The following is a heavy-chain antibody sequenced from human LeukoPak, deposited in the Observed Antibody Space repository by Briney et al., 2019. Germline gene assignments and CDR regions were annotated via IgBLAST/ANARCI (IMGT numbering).Heavy chain of an antibody. D-gene: IGHD2-2*02. CDR2: INAANGNT. J-gene: IGHJ6*02. V-gene: IGHV1-3*01. CDR1: GYTFTSYA. Sequence: ASVNVSCKASGYTFTSYALHWVHQAPGQRLEWMGWINAANGNTKYSQKFQGRVTITRDTSASTAYMELSSLRSEDTAVYYCARAGACSSTTCYTGFYYYYGMDVWGQGTTVTVSS. CDR3: ARAGACSSTTCYTGFYYYYGMDV.